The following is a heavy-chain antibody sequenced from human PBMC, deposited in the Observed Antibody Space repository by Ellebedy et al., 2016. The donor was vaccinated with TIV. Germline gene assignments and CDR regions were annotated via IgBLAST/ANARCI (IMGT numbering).Heavy chain of an antibody. Sequence: AASVKVSCKVSGYTLTELSIHWVRQAPGKGLEWMGGFDPEDGETIYAQKFQGRVTMTEETSTDTAYMELSSLRSEDTAVYYCATDLRYCSNDVCFKRYDAFDIWGQGTMVTVSS. CDR1: GYTLTELS. CDR2: FDPEDGET. J-gene: IGHJ3*02. V-gene: IGHV1-24*01. CDR3: ATDLRYCSNDVCFKRYDAFDI. D-gene: IGHD2-8*01.